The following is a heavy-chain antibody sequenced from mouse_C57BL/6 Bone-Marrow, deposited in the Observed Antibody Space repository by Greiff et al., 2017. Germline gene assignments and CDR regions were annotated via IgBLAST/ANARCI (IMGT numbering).Heavy chain of an antibody. CDR1: GFTFSDYY. Sequence: EVQGVESGGGLVQPGGSLKLSCAASGFTFSDYYMYWVRQTPEKRLEWVAYISNGGGSTYYPDTVTGRFTIARDNAKNTLYLQMSRLKSEDTAMYYCARHSTTVVAEAMDYWGQGTSVTVSS. CDR2: ISNGGGST. D-gene: IGHD1-1*01. CDR3: ARHSTTVVAEAMDY. V-gene: IGHV5-12*01. J-gene: IGHJ4*01.